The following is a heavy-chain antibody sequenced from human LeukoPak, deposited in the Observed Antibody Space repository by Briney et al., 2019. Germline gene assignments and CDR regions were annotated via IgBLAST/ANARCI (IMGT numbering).Heavy chain of an antibody. CDR1: GGSISSGGYS. J-gene: IGHJ4*02. Sequence: PSETVSLTCAVSGGSISSGGYSWSWIRQPPGTGLEWIGYIYHSGSTYYNPSLKSRVTISVDRSKNQFSLKLSSVTAADTAVYYCAMYYYDSSGYNRVFDYWGQGTLVTVSS. D-gene: IGHD3-22*01. V-gene: IGHV4-30-2*01. CDR2: IYHSGST. CDR3: AMYYYDSSGYNRVFDY.